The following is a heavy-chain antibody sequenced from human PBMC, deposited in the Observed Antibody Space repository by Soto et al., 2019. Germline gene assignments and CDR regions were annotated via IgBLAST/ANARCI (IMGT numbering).Heavy chain of an antibody. CDR1: GFSLSTNGVG. D-gene: IGHD2-2*01. V-gene: IGHV2-5*02. Sequence: QITLKESGPTRVRPTETLTLTCTYSGFSLSTNGVGLGWIRQSPGKALERLALIFWDDDRHYSPSLINRLIITKDPSKTRVALPITNRDPGNTATFYGAPRPAHQATRTGGSFAFGGQGVRVTVPS. CDR3: APRPAHQATRTGGSFAF. J-gene: IGHJ4*02. CDR2: IFWDDDR.